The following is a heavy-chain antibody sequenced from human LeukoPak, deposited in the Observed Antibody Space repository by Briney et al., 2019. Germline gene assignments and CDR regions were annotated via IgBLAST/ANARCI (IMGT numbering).Heavy chain of an antibody. D-gene: IGHD3-16*01. Sequence: PGGSLRLSCAASGFTFSSYSMNWVRHAPGRGLEWVSSISSSSSYIYYADSVKGRFTISRDNAKNSLYLQMNSLRAEDTAVYYCARGGGRYYFDYWGQGTLVTVSS. CDR2: ISSSSSYI. CDR1: GFTFSSYS. V-gene: IGHV3-21*01. CDR3: ARGGGRYYFDY. J-gene: IGHJ4*02.